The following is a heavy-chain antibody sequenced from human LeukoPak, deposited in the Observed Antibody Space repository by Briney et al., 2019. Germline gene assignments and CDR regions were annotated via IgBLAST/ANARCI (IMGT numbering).Heavy chain of an antibody. CDR3: ASTGLYGDYEFY. V-gene: IGHV3-21*01. CDR2: ISSSSSYI. J-gene: IGHJ4*02. CDR1: GFTFSSYS. Sequence: GGSLRLSCAAPGFTFSSYSMNWVRQAPGKGLEWVSSISSSSSYIYYADSVKGRLTISRDNAKNSLYLQMNSLRAEDTAVYYCASTGLYGDYEFYWGQGTLVTVSS. D-gene: IGHD4-17*01.